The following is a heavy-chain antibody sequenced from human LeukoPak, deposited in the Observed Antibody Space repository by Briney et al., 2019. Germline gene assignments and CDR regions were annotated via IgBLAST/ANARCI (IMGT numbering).Heavy chain of an antibody. D-gene: IGHD5-12*01. CDR2: ISYDGSNK. J-gene: IGHJ4*02. Sequence: AGGSLRLSCAASGFTFSSYAMHWVRQAPGKGLEWVAVISYDGSNKYYADSVKGRFTISRDNAKNSLYLQMNSLRAEDTAVYYCARRGYSGYDYWGQGTLVTVSS. CDR3: ARRGYSGYDY. CDR1: GFTFSSYA. V-gene: IGHV3-30*04.